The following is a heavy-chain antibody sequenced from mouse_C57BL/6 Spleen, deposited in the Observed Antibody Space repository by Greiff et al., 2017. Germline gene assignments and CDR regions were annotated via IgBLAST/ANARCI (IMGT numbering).Heavy chain of an antibody. Sequence: EVQLVESGPGLVKPSQSLSLTCSVTGYSITSGYYWNWIRQFPGNKLEWMGYISYDGSNNYNPSLKNRISITRDTSKNQFFLKLNSVTTEDTATYYCAMLYYDYDGWFAYWGQGTLVTVSA. CDR1: GYSITSGYY. D-gene: IGHD2-4*01. V-gene: IGHV3-6*01. CDR2: ISYDGSN. J-gene: IGHJ3*01. CDR3: AMLYYDYDGWFAY.